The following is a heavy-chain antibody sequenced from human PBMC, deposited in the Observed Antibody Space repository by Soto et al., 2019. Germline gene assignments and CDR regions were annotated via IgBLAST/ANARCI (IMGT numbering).Heavy chain of an antibody. CDR2: ISYDGSNK. J-gene: IGHJ6*02. Sequence: LRLSCAASGFTFSSYGMHWVRQAPGKGLEWVAVISYDGSNKYYADSVKGRFTISRDNSKNTLYLQMNSLRAEDTAVYYCAKDQYSSSWPPYYYYGMDVWGQGTTVTVSS. CDR3: AKDQYSSSWPPYYYYGMDV. D-gene: IGHD6-13*01. V-gene: IGHV3-30*18. CDR1: GFTFSSYG.